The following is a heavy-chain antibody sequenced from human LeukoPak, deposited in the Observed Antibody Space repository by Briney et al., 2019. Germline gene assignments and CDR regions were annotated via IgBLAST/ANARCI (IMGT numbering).Heavy chain of an antibody. V-gene: IGHV3-23*01. CDR1: RFTFSTYV. D-gene: IGHD6-19*01. CDR2: ISASGSNT. J-gene: IGHJ4*02. CDR3: AKDRETDSGWSFDY. Sequence: HPGGSLRLSCAASRFTFSTYVMSWVRQAPGKGLEWVSGISASGSNTCYPDSVKGRFTISRDNSKNTLYLQMNSLRAEDTAVYYCAKDRETDSGWSFDYWGQGTLVTVSS.